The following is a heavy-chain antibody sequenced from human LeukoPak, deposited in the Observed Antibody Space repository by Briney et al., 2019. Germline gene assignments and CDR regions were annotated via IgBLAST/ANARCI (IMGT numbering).Heavy chain of an antibody. Sequence: GGSLRLSCAASGFTFSSYSMNWVRQAPGKGLEWVSSISSSSSYIYYADSMKGRFTISRDNARNSLYLQMNSLRAEDTAIYYCARERFHGSGAPRHDHWGQGTLVTVSS. V-gene: IGHV3-21*01. CDR3: ARERFHGSGAPRHDH. CDR1: GFTFSSYS. CDR2: ISSSSSYI. J-gene: IGHJ4*02. D-gene: IGHD3-10*01.